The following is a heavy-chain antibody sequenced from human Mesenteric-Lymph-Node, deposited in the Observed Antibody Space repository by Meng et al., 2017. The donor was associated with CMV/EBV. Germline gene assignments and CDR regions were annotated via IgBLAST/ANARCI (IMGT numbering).Heavy chain of an antibody. Sequence: GASIGVNAFYWAWIRQTPGKGLEWMATIYYSGSTYYNPSLKRRATLSVDTSNNEFSLRLNSMTAADTGVYYCARHDTVASPFAYWGQGTLVTVSS. J-gene: IGHJ4*02. CDR3: ARHDTVASPFAY. CDR1: GASIGVNAFY. V-gene: IGHV4-39*01. CDR2: IYYSGST. D-gene: IGHD6-19*01.